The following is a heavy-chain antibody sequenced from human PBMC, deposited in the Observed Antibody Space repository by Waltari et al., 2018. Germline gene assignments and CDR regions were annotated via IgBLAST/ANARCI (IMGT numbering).Heavy chain of an antibody. Sequence: VQLLESGGGLVQPGGSLRLSCTVSGFPFSRYVMSWVRQAPGNGLEWVASISGSGTTTYYAESVKGRFTISRDNSNRTMYVQMNSLRDEDSAIYYCAKDGFESFYPHDYWGQGTLVTVSS. CDR3: AKDGFESFYPHDY. CDR1: GFPFSRYV. V-gene: IGHV3-23*03. CDR2: ISGSGTTT. D-gene: IGHD2-2*03. J-gene: IGHJ4*02.